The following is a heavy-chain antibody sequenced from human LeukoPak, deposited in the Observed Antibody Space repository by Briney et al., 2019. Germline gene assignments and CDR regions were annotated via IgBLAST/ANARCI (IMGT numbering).Heavy chain of an antibody. J-gene: IGHJ6*02. Sequence: ASVKVSCKASGGTLSSYAISWVRQAPGQGLEWMGRIIPILGIANYAQKFQGRVTITADKSTSTAYMELSRLRSDDTAVYYCARAIEIGAYYYGMDVWGQGTTVTVSS. CDR1: GGTLSSYA. V-gene: IGHV1-69*04. CDR2: IIPILGIA. D-gene: IGHD5-24*01. CDR3: ARAIEIGAYYYGMDV.